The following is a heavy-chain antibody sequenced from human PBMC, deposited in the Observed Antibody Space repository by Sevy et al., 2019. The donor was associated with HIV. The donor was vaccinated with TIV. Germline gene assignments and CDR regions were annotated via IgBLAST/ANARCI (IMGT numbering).Heavy chain of an antibody. CDR3: TRGLTTFPY. J-gene: IGHJ4*02. V-gene: IGHV1-8*01. CDR1: GYTFINFD. CDR2: MNPKTGNA. D-gene: IGHD1-1*01. Sequence: GASVKVSCKASGYTFINFDIGWVRQATGQGLEWMGWMNPKTGNAGYAPKFQGRVTMTRNNSLTTAYMELSSLRTDDTAVYYCTRGLTTFPYWGQGTLVTVSS.